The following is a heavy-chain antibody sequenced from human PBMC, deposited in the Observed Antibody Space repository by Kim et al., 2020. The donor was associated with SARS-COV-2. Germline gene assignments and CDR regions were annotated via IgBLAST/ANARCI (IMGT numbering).Heavy chain of an antibody. J-gene: IGHJ6*02. D-gene: IGHD6-13*01. V-gene: IGHV3-15*01. Sequence: GGSLRLSCAASGFTFSNAWMSWVRQAPGKGLEWVGRIKSKTDGGTTDYAAPVKGRFTISRDDSKNTLYLQMNSLKTEDTAVYYCFTAGIAAAGDGPKYPLCYYYGMDVWGQGTTVTVSS. CDR3: FTAGIAAAGDGPKYPLCYYYGMDV. CDR1: GFTFSNAW. CDR2: IKSKTDGGTT.